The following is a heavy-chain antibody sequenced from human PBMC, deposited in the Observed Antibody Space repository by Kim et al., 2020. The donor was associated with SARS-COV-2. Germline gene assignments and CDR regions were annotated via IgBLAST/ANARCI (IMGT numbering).Heavy chain of an antibody. Sequence: GDSLKISCEGSGYNFTNYWIGWVRRMPGKGLEWMGIIYPADSDIRYSPSFQGQVTISVDKSITTAYLQWRSLKASDTAMYYCARLWRGSKYSSSGGLDVWGQGTTVSVSS. J-gene: IGHJ6*02. D-gene: IGHD6-6*01. V-gene: IGHV5-51*01. CDR1: GYNFTNYW. CDR3: ARLWRGSKYSSSGGLDV. CDR2: IYPADSDI.